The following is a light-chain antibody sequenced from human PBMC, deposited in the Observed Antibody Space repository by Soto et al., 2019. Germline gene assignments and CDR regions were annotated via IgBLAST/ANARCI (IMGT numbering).Light chain of an antibody. V-gene: IGLV3-21*04. CDR1: NIGSYS. CDR2: YDS. CDR3: QVWDSGSDHPV. J-gene: IGLJ2*01. Sequence: SYELTQPPSVSVAPGKTARITCGGNNIGSYSVHWYQQKPGQAPVMVIYYDSDRPSGIPERFSGSNSGDTATLTISWVEAGDEADYYCQVWDSGSDHPVFGGGTKLTVL.